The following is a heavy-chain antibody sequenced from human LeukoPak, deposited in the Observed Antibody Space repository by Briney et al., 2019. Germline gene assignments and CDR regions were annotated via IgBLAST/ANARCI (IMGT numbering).Heavy chain of an antibody. CDR1: GFTFSSYS. D-gene: IGHD4-23*01. J-gene: IGHJ3*02. V-gene: IGHV3-48*01. Sequence: PGGSLRLSCAASGFTFSSYSMNWVRQAPGKGLEWVSYISSSSSTIYYADSVKGRFTISRDNAKNSLYLQMNSLRAEDTAVYYCARESRGSYGGNLDIWGQGTMVTVSS. CDR3: ARESRGSYGGNLDI. CDR2: ISSSSSTI.